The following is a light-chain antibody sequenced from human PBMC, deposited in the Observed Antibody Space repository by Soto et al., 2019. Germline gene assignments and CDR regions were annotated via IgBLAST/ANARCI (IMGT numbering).Light chain of an antibody. J-gene: IGKJ1*01. Sequence: DIQMTQSPSSLSASVGDRVTITCRASQSISNYLNWYQQKPGKAPKLLMYAASSLQSGVPSRFGGSGSGTDFTLTISSLQPEDFATYYCQQSYSTARTFGQGTVVEIK. CDR1: QSISNY. CDR2: AAS. V-gene: IGKV1-39*01. CDR3: QQSYSTART.